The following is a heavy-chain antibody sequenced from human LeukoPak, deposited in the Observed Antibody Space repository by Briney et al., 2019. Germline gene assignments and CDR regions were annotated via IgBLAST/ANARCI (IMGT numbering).Heavy chain of an antibody. J-gene: IGHJ4*03. CDR3: ASRSLTLAAARCFDD. CDR2: IDHRGIS. Sequence: SETLSLTCAVHGESFSAYFWSWIRQVPGRGLEWIGEIDHRGISNYNPSLKSRATISVDTSNNRFSLSLASVTAADTATYYCASRSLTLAAARCFDDWGQGTVVTVSS. CDR1: GESFSAYF. D-gene: IGHD2-15*01. V-gene: IGHV4-34*01.